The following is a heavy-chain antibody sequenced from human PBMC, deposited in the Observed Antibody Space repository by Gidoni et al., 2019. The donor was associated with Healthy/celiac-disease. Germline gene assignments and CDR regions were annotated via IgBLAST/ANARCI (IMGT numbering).Heavy chain of an antibody. CDR1: GFSLSNATMG. Sequence: QVTLKESGPVLVKPTETLTLTCTVSGFSLSNATMGVSWIRQPPGKALAWLAHIFSNDEKSYSTSLKSRLTISKDTSKSQVVLTMTNMDPVDTATYYCARIIVAYARWAFDIWGQGTMVTVSS. D-gene: IGHD5-12*01. CDR3: ARIIVAYARWAFDI. CDR2: IFSNDEK. V-gene: IGHV2-26*01. J-gene: IGHJ3*02.